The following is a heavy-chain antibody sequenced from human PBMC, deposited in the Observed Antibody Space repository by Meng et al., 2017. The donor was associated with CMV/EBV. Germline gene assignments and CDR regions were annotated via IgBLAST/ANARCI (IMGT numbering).Heavy chain of an antibody. J-gene: IGHJ4*02. CDR3: ARGGIAAAGLH. D-gene: IGHD6-13*01. CDR1: GGSISSSSSY. CDR2: IYYSGST. Sequence: RRRLQESGPGLVKPSETLSLTGTVAGGSISSSSSYWGWFRQPPGKGLEWIGSIYYSGSTYYNPSLKSRVTISVDTSKNQFSLKLSSVTAADTAVYYCARGGIAAAGLHWGQGTLVTVSS. V-gene: IGHV4-39*06.